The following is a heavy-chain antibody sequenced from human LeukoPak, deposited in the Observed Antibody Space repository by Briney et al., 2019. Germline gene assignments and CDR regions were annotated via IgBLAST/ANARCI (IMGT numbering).Heavy chain of an antibody. J-gene: IGHJ4*02. D-gene: IGHD1-26*01. CDR3: ARAGGSGSHVDYFDY. V-gene: IGHV4-39*07. Sequence: PSETLSLTCTVSGGSIRSTSHYWGWIRQPPGRDLEWIGSFHYSGTTSYNPSLKSRVTISVDTSKNQFSLKLTSVTTADTAVYYCARAGGSGSHVDYFDYWGQGTLVTVSS. CDR1: GGSIRSTSHY. CDR2: FHYSGTT.